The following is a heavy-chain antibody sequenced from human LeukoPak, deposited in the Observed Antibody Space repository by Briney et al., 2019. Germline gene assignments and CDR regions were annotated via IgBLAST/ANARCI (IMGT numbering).Heavy chain of an antibody. D-gene: IGHD3-22*01. J-gene: IGHJ4*02. CDR1: GYSFTSYS. CDR3: AREYYDKSGGYCYY. Sequence: ASVKVSCKAFGYSFTSYSITWVRQAPGQGLEWMGWISAHNGNTNYAQKLQGRVTMTTDTSTGTAYMELRSLRSDDTAIYYCAREYYDKSGGYCYYWGQGTLVTVSS. CDR2: ISAHNGNT. V-gene: IGHV1-18*01.